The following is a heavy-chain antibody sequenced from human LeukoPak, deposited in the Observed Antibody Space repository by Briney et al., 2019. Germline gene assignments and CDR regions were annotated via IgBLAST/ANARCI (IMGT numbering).Heavy chain of an antibody. CDR3: ATATTVAVTTYYYDSSGYSGFDP. J-gene: IGHJ5*02. Sequence: ASVKVSCKVSGYTLTELSMHWVRQAPGKGLEWMGGFDPEDGETIYAQKFQGRVTMTEDTSTDTAYMELSSLRSEDTAVYYCATATTVAVTTYYYDSSGYSGFDPWGQGTLVTVSS. CDR2: FDPEDGET. V-gene: IGHV1-24*01. D-gene: IGHD3-22*01. CDR1: GYTLTELS.